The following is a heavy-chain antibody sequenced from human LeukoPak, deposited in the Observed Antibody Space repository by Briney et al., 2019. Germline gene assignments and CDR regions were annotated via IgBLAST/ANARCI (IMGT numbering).Heavy chain of an antibody. D-gene: IGHD6-13*01. CDR1: GFIFSAHT. CDR2: IKGKADGGTS. V-gene: IGHV3-15*01. J-gene: IGHJ4*02. Sequence: GGSLRLSCATSGFIFSAHTVHWVRQAPGKGLEWVGRIKGKADGGTSGYAAPVLGRFTILRDDSKNTLYLEMNKLKTEDTAVYYCILDAAGPAYWGQGTLVTVSS. CDR3: ILDAAGPAY.